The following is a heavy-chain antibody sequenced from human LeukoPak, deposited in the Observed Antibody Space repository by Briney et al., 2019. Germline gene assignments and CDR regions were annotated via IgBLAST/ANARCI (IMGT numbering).Heavy chain of an antibody. V-gene: IGHV3-23*01. CDR2: ITGSGGRT. CDR1: GLTFSNFA. CDR3: AKDVRRSLY. Sequence: PGGSLRLSCTASGLTFSNFAMSWVRQAPGKGLEWVSAITGSGGRTYYADSVKGRFTISRDNSKNTLYLQMNSLRAEDTAVYYCAKDVRRSLYWGQGTLVTVSS. J-gene: IGHJ4*02. D-gene: IGHD3-10*02.